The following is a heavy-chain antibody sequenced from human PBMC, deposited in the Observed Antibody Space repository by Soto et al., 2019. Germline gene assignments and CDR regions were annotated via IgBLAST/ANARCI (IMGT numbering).Heavy chain of an antibody. CDR1: GGSIRNNSW. CDR3: ARAYYYGSGSGFDY. J-gene: IGHJ4*02. D-gene: IGHD3-10*01. Sequence: SETLSLTCAVSGGSIRNNSWWSWVRQPPGKGLEWIGEIHHSGSTNYNPSLESRLTLSVDKSKNQFSLKLSSLTAADTAVYYCARAYYYGSGSGFDYWGQGTLVTVSS. V-gene: IGHV4-4*02. CDR2: IHHSGST.